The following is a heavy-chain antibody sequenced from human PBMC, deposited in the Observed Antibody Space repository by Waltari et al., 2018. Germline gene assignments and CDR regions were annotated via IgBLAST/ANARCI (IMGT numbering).Heavy chain of an antibody. CDR1: GSSFTDYH. CDR2: INPKNGDT. J-gene: IGHJ4*02. CDR3: ARDPGPIVGAPDY. Sequence: QVQLVQSGTEVKKPGASVKVSCQASGSSFTDYHLHWFRQTPGQGLEWLGLINPKNGDTGYAQNFLGRVTMTRDTSINTVYMDLSGLRSDDTAVFYCARDPGPIVGAPDYWGQGTLVTVSS. D-gene: IGHD1-26*01. V-gene: IGHV1-2*02.